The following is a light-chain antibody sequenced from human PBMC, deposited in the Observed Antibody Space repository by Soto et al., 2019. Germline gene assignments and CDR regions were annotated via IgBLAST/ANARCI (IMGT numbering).Light chain of an antibody. CDR3: SSYTSSSTLYV. CDR1: SSDVGGYNY. CDR2: DVS. J-gene: IGLJ1*01. V-gene: IGLV2-14*01. Sequence: SVLPKPASVSGSPGQSITISCTRTSSDVGGYNYVSWYQQHPGKAPKLTIYDVSNRPSGVSNRFSGSKSGNTASLTISGLQAEDEADYYCSSYTSSSTLYVFGTGTKVTVL.